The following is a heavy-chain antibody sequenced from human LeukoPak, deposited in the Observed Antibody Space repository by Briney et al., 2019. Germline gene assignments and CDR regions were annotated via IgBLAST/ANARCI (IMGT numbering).Heavy chain of an antibody. V-gene: IGHV4-34*01. D-gene: IGHD6-13*01. Sequence: SETLSLTCAVYGGSFSGYYWNWIRQPPGKGLEWIGEINHSGSTNYNPSLKSRVTISVDTSKNQFSLKLSSVTAADTAVYYCARGRSWYSYWGQGTLVTVSS. CDR2: INHSGST. CDR1: GGSFSGYY. J-gene: IGHJ4*02. CDR3: ARGRSWYSY.